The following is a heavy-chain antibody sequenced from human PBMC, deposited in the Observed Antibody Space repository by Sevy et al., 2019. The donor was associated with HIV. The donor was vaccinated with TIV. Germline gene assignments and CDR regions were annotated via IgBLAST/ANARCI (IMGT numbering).Heavy chain of an antibody. CDR1: GYTFTSYD. J-gene: IGHJ4*02. V-gene: IGHV1-8*03. CDR3: ARGSAVAGTDY. D-gene: IGHD6-19*01. Sequence: ASVKVSYKASGYTFTSYDINWVRQATGQGLEWMGWMNPNSGNTGCAQKFQGRVTITRNTSISTAYMELSSLRSEDTAVYYCARGSAVAGTDYWCQGTLVTVSS. CDR2: MNPNSGNT.